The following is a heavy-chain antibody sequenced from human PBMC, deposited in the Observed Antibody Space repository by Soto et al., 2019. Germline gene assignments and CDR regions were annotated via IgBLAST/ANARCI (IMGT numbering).Heavy chain of an antibody. Sequence: SQTLSLTCAISGDSVSSNSAAWNWIRQSPSRGLEWLGRTYYRSKWYNDYAVSVKSRITINPDTSKNQFSLQLNSVTPEDTAVYYCARDAAGYCTNGVCYEDRINWFDPWSQGTLVTVSS. CDR3: ARDAAGYCTNGVCYEDRINWFDP. CDR2: TYYRSKWYN. V-gene: IGHV6-1*01. D-gene: IGHD2-8*01. CDR1: GDSVSSNSAA. J-gene: IGHJ5*02.